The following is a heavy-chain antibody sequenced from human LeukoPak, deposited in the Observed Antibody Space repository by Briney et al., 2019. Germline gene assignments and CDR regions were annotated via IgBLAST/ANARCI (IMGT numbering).Heavy chain of an antibody. CDR3: AKDAPPRYYGSGKGAFDI. V-gene: IGHV3-30*18. J-gene: IGHJ3*02. CDR1: GFIFSSYG. CDR2: ISYDGSNK. D-gene: IGHD3-10*01. Sequence: GGSLRLSCEASGFIFSSYGFHWVRQAPGKGLEWVAVISYDGSNKYYADSVKGRFTISRDNSKNTLYLQMNSLRAEDTAVYYCAKDAPPRYYGSGKGAFDIWGQGTMVTVSS.